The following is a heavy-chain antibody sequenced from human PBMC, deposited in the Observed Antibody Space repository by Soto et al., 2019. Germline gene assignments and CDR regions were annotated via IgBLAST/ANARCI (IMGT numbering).Heavy chain of an antibody. CDR1: GYTFTSYG. CDR3: ARGFWSYDFWSGYDAGSNYYYYMDV. V-gene: IGHV1-18*01. CDR2: TSAYNGNT. J-gene: IGHJ6*03. D-gene: IGHD3-3*01. Sequence: GASVKVSCKASGYTFTSYGISWVRQAPGQGLEWMGWTSAYNGNTNYAQKLQGRVTMTTDTSTSTAYMELRSLRSDDTAVYYCARGFWSYDFWSGYDAGSNYYYYMDVWGKGTTVTVSS.